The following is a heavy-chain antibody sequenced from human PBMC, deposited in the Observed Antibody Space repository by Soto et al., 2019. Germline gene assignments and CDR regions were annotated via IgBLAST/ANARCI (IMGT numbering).Heavy chain of an antibody. V-gene: IGHV4-59*01. CDR1: GGSISSYY. J-gene: IGHJ4*02. CDR2: IYYSGST. Sequence: PSETLSLTCTVSGGSISSYYWSWIRQPPGKGLEWIGYIYYSGSTNYNPSLKSRVTISVDTSKDQFSLKLSSVTAADTAVYYCAREYMVRGIGYFDYWGQGTLVTV. CDR3: AREYMVRGIGYFDY. D-gene: IGHD3-10*01.